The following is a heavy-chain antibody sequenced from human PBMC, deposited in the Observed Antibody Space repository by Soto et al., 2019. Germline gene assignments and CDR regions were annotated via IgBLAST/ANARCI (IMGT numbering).Heavy chain of an antibody. Sequence: ASVKVSCKASGYTFTSYGISWVRQAPGQGLEWMGWISAYNGNTSYAQKLQGRVTMTTDTSTSTAYMELRSLRSDDTAVYYCARVTGIAVAVQFDPWGQGTLVTVSS. V-gene: IGHV1-18*01. CDR1: GYTFTSYG. CDR2: ISAYNGNT. D-gene: IGHD6-19*01. CDR3: ARVTGIAVAVQFDP. J-gene: IGHJ5*02.